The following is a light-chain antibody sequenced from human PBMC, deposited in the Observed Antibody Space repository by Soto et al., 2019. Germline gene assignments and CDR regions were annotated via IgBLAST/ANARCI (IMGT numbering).Light chain of an antibody. CDR3: SSYTISSTYV. CDR2: DVS. CDR1: GSDIGTYNR. Sequence: QSALTQPPSVSWSPGQSVAISCTGTGSDIGTYNRVSWYQQPPGTAPKLMIYDVSDRPSGVPDRFSGSKSGNTASLTISGLQAEDDADYYCSSYTISSTYVFGTGTKLTVL. J-gene: IGLJ1*01. V-gene: IGLV2-18*02.